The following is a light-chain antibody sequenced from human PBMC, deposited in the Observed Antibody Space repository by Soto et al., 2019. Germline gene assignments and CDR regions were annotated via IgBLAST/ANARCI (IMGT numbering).Light chain of an antibody. CDR3: AAWDDSLNGVV. CDR1: SSNIGNNA. V-gene: IGLV1-36*01. CDR2: YDD. J-gene: IGLJ2*01. Sequence: QSVLTQPPSVSAAPRQRVTISCSGSSSNIGNNAVNWYQQLPGKAPKLLIYYDDLLPSGVSDRFSGSKSGTSAYLAISGLQSEDEADYYCAAWDDSLNGVVFGGGTKLTVL.